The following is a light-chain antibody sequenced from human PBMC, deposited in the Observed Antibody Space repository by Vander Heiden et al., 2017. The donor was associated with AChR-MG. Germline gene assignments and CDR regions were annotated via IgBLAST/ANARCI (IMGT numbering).Light chain of an antibody. CDR1: SYNIGSNT. CDR3: AAWDDSRNGVV. J-gene: IGLJ2*01. Sequence: QSVLPQPPSASGTPGQRVTISSSGSSYNIGSNTVNWYQQRPGTAPKLLIYSNNQRPSGVPDRFSGSKSGTSASLASSGLQSEDEADYYCAAWDDSRNGVVFGGGTKLTVL. V-gene: IGLV1-44*01. CDR2: SNN.